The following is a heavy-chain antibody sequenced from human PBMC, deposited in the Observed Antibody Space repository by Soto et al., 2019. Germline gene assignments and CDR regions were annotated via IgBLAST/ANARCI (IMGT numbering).Heavy chain of an antibody. J-gene: IGHJ4*02. CDR1: GFTFSSYW. D-gene: IGHD5-18*01. V-gene: IGHV3-7*05. CDR2: IKQDGSEK. CDR3: ARDDAPEGTAMVRRYFDY. Sequence: GGSLRLSCAASGFTFSSYWMSWVRQAPGKGLEWVANIKQDGSEKYYVDSVKGRFTISRDNAKNSLYLQMNSLRAEDTAVYYCARDDAPEGTAMVRRYFDYWGQGTLVTVSS.